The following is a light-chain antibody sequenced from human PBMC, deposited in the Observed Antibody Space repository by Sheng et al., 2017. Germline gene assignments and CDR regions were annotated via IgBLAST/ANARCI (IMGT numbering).Light chain of an antibody. V-gene: IGKV1-39*01. CDR2: AAS. CDR3: QQSFASPPT. Sequence: DIEMTQSPSSLSASVGDRVTIICRASRNIFDSLNWYQQKPENAPKLLIYAASNLQSGVPSRFSGNRSGTNFTLTVSSLQPEDFATYICQQSFASPPTFDPGTKVHL. J-gene: IGKJ3*01. CDR1: RNIFDS.